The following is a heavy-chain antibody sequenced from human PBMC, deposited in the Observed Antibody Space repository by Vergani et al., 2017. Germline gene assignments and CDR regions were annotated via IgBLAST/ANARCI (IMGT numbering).Heavy chain of an antibody. CDR2: IQVDGSNQ. J-gene: IGHJ4*02. D-gene: IGHD3-16*01. Sequence: QVQLVESGGGVVQRGGSLRLSCATSGFTLSNYDMQWIRQGPGKGLEFVAFIQVDGSNQYYADSVKGRFTLSRDFSKTTLYLQMNSLRTDDTATYYCAKHFRGWGIDYWGQGTQVIVSS. V-gene: IGHV3-30*02. CDR3: AKHFRGWGIDY. CDR1: GFTLSNYD.